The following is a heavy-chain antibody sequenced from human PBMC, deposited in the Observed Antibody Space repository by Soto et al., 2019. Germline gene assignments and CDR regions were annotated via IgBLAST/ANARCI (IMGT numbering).Heavy chain of an antibody. CDR3: ATDKVAFDM. CDR2: INTKTGGT. J-gene: IGHJ3*02. D-gene: IGHD3-9*01. CDR1: GYIFTGYS. V-gene: IGHV1-2*02. Sequence: ASVKVSCKASGYIFTGYSIQWVRQAPGQGLEWMGWINTKTGGTKYAQKFQGRVTMTRDTSINTAYMEVSRLSSDDTAVYYCATDKVAFDMWGQGTMVTVSS.